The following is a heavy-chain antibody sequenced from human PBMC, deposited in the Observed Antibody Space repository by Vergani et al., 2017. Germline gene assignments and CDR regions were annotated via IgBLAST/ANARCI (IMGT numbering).Heavy chain of an antibody. V-gene: IGHV1-69*01. Sequence: QVQLVQSGAEVKKPGSSVKVSCKASGGTFSSYAISWVRQAPGQGLEWMGGIIPIFGTANYAQKFQGRVTITAYESTSTAYMELSSLRSEDTAVYYCARRTLNDYGGKGYFDYWGQGTLVTVSS. J-gene: IGHJ4*02. CDR3: ARRTLNDYGGKGYFDY. CDR1: GGTFSSYA. CDR2: IIPIFGTA. D-gene: IGHD4-23*01.